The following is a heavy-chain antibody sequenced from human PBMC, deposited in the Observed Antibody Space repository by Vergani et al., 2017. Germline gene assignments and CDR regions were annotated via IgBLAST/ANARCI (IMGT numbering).Heavy chain of an antibody. V-gene: IGHV4-39*01. CDR3: ARVRLYNWKPSNWFDP. D-gene: IGHD1-1*01. Sequence: QLQLQESGPGLVKPSETLSLTCTVSGGSISSSSYYWGWIRQPPGKGLEWIGSIYYSGSTYYNPSLKSRVTISVDTSKNQFSLKLSSVTAADTAVYYCARVRLYNWKPSNWFDPWGQGTLVTVSS. CDR2: IYYSGST. J-gene: IGHJ5*02. CDR1: GGSISSSSYY.